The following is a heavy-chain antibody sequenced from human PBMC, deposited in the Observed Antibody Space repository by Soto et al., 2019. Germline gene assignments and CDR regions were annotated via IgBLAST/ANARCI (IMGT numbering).Heavy chain of an antibody. D-gene: IGHD4-4*01. CDR2: IYYSGST. Sequence: SETLSLTCTVSGGSTSTSRYHGGWIRQPPGKGLEWIGSIYYSGSTYYNPSLKSRVTISVDTSKNQFSLKLSSVTAADTAVYYCASFYSNRYYYYGMDVWGQGTTVT. V-gene: IGHV4-39*01. CDR3: ASFYSNRYYYYGMDV. CDR1: GGSTSTSRYH. J-gene: IGHJ6*02.